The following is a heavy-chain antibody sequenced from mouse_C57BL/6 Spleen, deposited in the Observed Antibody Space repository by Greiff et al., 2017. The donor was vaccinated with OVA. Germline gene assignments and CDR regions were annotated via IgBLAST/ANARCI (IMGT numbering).Heavy chain of an antibody. CDR2: IYPSDSET. J-gene: IGHJ2*01. Sequence: QVQLQQPGAELVRPGSSVKLSCKASGYTFTSYWMDWVKQRPGQGLEWIGNIYPSDSETHYNQKFKDKATLTVDKSSSTAYMQLSSLTSEDSAVYYCATDDGNYDYWGQGTTLTVSS. V-gene: IGHV1-61*01. CDR3: ATDDGNYDY. D-gene: IGHD2-1*01. CDR1: GYTFTSYW.